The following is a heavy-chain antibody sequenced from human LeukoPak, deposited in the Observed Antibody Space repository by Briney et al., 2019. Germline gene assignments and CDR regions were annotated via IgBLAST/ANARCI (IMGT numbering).Heavy chain of an antibody. CDR2: ISGSGGST. J-gene: IGHJ5*01. Sequence: GGSLRLSCAASKFTFSNYAMSWVRQAPGKGLEWVSGISGSGGSTYYADSVKGRFTISRDNTKNTLYLQMNSLRAEDTAVYYCAKDRHAPGRYCSSTSCFPFDSWGQGTLVTVSS. V-gene: IGHV3-23*01. D-gene: IGHD2-2*01. CDR1: KFTFSNYA. CDR3: AKDRHAPGRYCSSTSCFPFDS.